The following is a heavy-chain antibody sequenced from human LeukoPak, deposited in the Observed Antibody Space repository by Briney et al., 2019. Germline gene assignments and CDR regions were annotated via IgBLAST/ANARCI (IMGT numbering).Heavy chain of an antibody. CDR3: ARHIRQQTFDP. D-gene: IGHD6-13*01. CDR1: GDSISSNIYY. Sequence: SETLSLTCTVSGDSISSNIYYSGWIRQPPGKGLEWIGSIYYSGSTYYNPSLKSRVTISVDTSKNQFFLKLSSVTAADTAVYYCARHIRQQTFDPWGQGTLVTVSS. J-gene: IGHJ5*02. CDR2: IYYSGST. V-gene: IGHV4-39*01.